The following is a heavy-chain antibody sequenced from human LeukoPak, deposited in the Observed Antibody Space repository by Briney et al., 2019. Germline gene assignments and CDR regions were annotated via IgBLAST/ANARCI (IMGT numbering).Heavy chain of an antibody. J-gene: IGHJ4*02. V-gene: IGHV3-30*04. CDR1: GFTFSSYA. CDR2: ISYDGSNK. D-gene: IGHD5-18*01. CDR3: ARDPPDTAMVHFDY. Sequence: PGGSLRLSCAASGFTFSSYAMHWVRQAPGKGLEWVAVISYDGSNKYYADSVKGPFTISRDNSKNTLYLQMNSLRAEDTAVYYCARDPPDTAMVHFDYWGQGTLVTVSS.